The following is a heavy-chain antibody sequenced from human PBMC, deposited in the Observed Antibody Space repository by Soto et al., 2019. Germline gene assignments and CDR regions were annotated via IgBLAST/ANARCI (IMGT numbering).Heavy chain of an antibody. CDR3: ARDGQDIVLVPAAAVYGMDV. V-gene: IGHV1-69*12. Sequence: QVQLVQSGAEVKKPGSSVKVSCKASGGTFSSYAISWVRQAPGQGLEWMGGIIPIFGTANYAQKFQGRVTITADESTSTAYIELSSLRSEDTAVYYCARDGQDIVLVPAAAVYGMDVWGQGTTVTVSS. D-gene: IGHD2-2*01. CDR2: IIPIFGTA. J-gene: IGHJ6*02. CDR1: GGTFSSYA.